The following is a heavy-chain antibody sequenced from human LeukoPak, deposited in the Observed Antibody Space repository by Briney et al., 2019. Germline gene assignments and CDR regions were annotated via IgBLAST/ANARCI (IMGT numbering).Heavy chain of an antibody. CDR1: GFTFSSYW. V-gene: IGHV3-74*01. D-gene: IGHD3-3*01. J-gene: IGHJ4*02. Sequence: GGSLRLXCAASGFTFSSYWMHWDRRAPGKGLVWVSRINSDGSSTSYADSVKGRFTISRDNAKNTLHLQMNSLRAEDTAVYYCARGGEYYDFWSGYYCDYWGQGTLVTVSS. CDR3: ARGGEYYDFWSGYYCDY. CDR2: INSDGSST.